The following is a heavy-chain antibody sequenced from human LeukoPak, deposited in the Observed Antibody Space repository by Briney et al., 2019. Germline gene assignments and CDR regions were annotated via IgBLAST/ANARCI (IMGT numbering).Heavy chain of an antibody. CDR1: GFTFDTYA. J-gene: IGHJ4*02. CDR2: ISGSGSST. CDR3: AKGLYYDSSGYYEY. V-gene: IGHV3-23*01. Sequence: GGSLRLSCAASGFTFDTYAMSWIRQAPGKGLEWVSAISGSGSSTYYADSVKGRFTISRDNSKNTLYLQMNSLRAEDTAVYYCAKGLYYDSSGYYEYWGQGTLVTVSS. D-gene: IGHD3-22*01.